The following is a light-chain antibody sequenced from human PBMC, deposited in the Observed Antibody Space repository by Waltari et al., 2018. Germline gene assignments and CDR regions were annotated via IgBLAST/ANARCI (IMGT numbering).Light chain of an antibody. V-gene: IGLV6-57*03. CDR2: END. Sequence: NFMLTQSHSVSGSPGKTVNISCTRDSGDIASNYVQWYQQRPGSVPTTVLYENDRRPSGFPVRFSGSIDSSSNSASLTISGLKTEDESVYYCQFYWNNHHVFGTGTLVTV. J-gene: IGLJ1*01. CDR1: SGDIASNY. CDR3: QFYWNNHHV.